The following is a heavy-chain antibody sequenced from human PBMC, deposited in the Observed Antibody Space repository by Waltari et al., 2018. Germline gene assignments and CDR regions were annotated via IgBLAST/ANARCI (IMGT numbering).Heavy chain of an antibody. J-gene: IGHJ4*02. CDR3: ARRGGGYSSGWYDPYYFDY. V-gene: IGHV4-59*08. D-gene: IGHD6-19*01. CDR1: GGSISSYY. CDR2: IYYSGST. Sequence: QVQLQESGPGLVKPSETLSLTCTVSGGSISSYYWSWIRQPPGKGLEWIGYIYYSGSTTYTPTLKSRVPISVDTSKNQFSLKLSSVPAADTAVYYCARRGGGYSSGWYDPYYFDYWGQGTLVTVSS.